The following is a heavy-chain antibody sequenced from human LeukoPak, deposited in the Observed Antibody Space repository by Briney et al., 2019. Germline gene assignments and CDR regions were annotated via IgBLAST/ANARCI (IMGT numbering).Heavy chain of an antibody. CDR2: ISGYNGNT. D-gene: IGHD3-10*01. CDR3: ARELGGAGSYFFPYYGMDV. V-gene: IGHV1-18*01. J-gene: IGHJ6*02. CDR1: GYTFATYS. Sequence: GASVKVSCKTSGYTFATYSINWVRQAPGQGLEWMGWISGYNGNTNYAQNLQGRVTMTRDTSTSTAYMELRSLRSDDTAVYYCARELGGAGSYFFPYYGMDVWGQGTTVTVSS.